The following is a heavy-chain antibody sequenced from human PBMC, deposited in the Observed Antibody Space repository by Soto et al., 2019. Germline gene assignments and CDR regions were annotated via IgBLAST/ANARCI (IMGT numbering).Heavy chain of an antibody. D-gene: IGHD4-17*01. J-gene: IGHJ3*02. CDR3: AREAHFYGRSDVYDI. CDR2: IDSSSKYI. Sequence: EVQLVESGGGLVKPGGSLRLSCAASGFTFSIYSMTWVRQAPGKGLEWVSSIDSSSKYIYNADSVKGRFTISRDNAQNSVYLQMNSLRVEDTAVYFCAREAHFYGRSDVYDILSQGTMVTVSS. CDR1: GFTFSIYS. V-gene: IGHV3-21*06.